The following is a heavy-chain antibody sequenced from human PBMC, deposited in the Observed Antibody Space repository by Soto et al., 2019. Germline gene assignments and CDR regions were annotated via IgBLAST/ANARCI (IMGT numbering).Heavy chain of an antibody. D-gene: IGHD2-21*02. Sequence: QVQLVQSGAEVKKPGASVKVSCKASGYTFTSYGISWVRQAPGQGLEWMGWISAYNGNTNYAQKLQGRVTMTTDTSTSTAHMVLRRRRPDVAAECSGARTGDTVDRCGRATLVTVSS. CDR2: ISAYNGNT. V-gene: IGHV1-18*01. J-gene: IGHJ5*02. CDR1: GYTFTSYG. CDR3: ARTGDTVDR.